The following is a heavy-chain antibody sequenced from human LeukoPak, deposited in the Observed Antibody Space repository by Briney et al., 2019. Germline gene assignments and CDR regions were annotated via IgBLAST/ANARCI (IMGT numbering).Heavy chain of an antibody. CDR2: INPNSGGT. Sequence: ASVKVSCKASGYTFTGYCMHWVRQAPGQGLEWMGWINPNSGGTNYAQKFQGWVTMTRDTSISTAYMELSRLRSDDTAVYYGARWGGTTGTTGGNWFDPWGQGTLVTVSS. J-gene: IGHJ5*02. V-gene: IGHV1-2*04. D-gene: IGHD1-1*01. CDR3: ARWGGTTGTTGGNWFDP. CDR1: GYTFTGYC.